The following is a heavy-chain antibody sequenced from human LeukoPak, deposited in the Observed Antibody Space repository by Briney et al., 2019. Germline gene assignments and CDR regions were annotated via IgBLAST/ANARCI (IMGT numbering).Heavy chain of an antibody. D-gene: IGHD2-15*01. J-gene: IGHJ6*03. CDR2: ISSSSSYI. V-gene: IGHV3-21*01. CDR1: GFTFSSYS. Sequence: GGSLTLSCPASGFTFSSYSMNWVRQAPGKGREGVSSISSSSSYIYYADSVKGRFTISSDNAKNSLYLQMNSLRAEDTAVYYCARDSKEVAATYYYYYYYMDVWGKGTTVTVSS. CDR3: ARDSKEVAATYYYYYYYMDV.